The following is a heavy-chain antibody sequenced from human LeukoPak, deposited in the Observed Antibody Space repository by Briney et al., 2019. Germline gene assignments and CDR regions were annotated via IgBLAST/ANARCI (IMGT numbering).Heavy chain of an antibody. CDR3: ARWNYDILTGYYLDY. CDR1: GGSISSSSYY. CDR2: IYYSGST. V-gene: IGHV4-39*01. J-gene: IGHJ4*02. D-gene: IGHD3-9*01. Sequence: PSETLSLTCTVSGGSISSSSYYWGWIRQPPGKGLEWIGSIYYSGSTYYNPSLKSRVTISVDTSKNQFSLKLSSVTAADTAVYSCARWNYDILTGYYLDYWGQGTLVTVSS.